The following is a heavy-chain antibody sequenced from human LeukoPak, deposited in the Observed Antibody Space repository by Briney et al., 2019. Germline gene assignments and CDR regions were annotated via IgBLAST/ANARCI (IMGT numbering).Heavy chain of an antibody. Sequence: SETLSLTCTVSGGSISSYYRSWIRQPPGKGLEWIGYIYYSGSTTYNPSPMSRVTISGDTSKNQFALKLSSVTAADTAVYYCARGWKRIKAYYYDSSGHPAYAFDIWGQGTMVTVPS. CDR2: IYYSGST. V-gene: IGHV4-59*01. J-gene: IGHJ3*02. CDR1: GGSISSYY. D-gene: IGHD3-22*01. CDR3: ARGWKRIKAYYYDSSGHPAYAFDI.